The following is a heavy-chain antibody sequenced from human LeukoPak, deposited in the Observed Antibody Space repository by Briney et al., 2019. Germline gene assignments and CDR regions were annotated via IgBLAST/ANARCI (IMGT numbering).Heavy chain of an antibody. V-gene: IGHV4-38-2*02. Sequence: SETLSLTCTVSGYSINSGYYWVWIRQPPGKGLEWIGSIYRSGSTNYNPSLKSRVTISVDTSKNQFSLKLSSVTAADTAVYYCARQENDSSGPFDYWGQGTLVTVSS. CDR3: ARQENDSSGPFDY. D-gene: IGHD3-22*01. CDR1: GYSINSGYY. J-gene: IGHJ4*02. CDR2: IYRSGST.